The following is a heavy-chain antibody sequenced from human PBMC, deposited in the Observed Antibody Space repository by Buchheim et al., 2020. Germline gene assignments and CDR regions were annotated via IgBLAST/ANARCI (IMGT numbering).Heavy chain of an antibody. CDR1: GFTFSSYS. Sequence: EVQLVESGGGLVQPGGSLRLSCAASGFTFSSYSMNWVRQAPGKGLEWVSYISSSSSTIYYADSVQGRFTISRDHDKNSLYLPMNSLRAEDTAVYYCARDFRCSSTSCYRGFDYWGQGTL. CDR2: ISSSSSTI. D-gene: IGHD2-2*02. CDR3: ARDFRCSSTSCYRGFDY. V-gene: IGHV3-48*01. J-gene: IGHJ4*02.